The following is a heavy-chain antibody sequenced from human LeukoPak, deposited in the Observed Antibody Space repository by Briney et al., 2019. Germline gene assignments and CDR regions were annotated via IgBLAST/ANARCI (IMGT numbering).Heavy chain of an antibody. V-gene: IGHV3-30*02. J-gene: IGHJ4*02. CDR3: ARTYYSNYVHYFDY. CDR2: IRYDGANK. D-gene: IGHD4-11*01. CDR1: GFTFSSYG. Sequence: GGSLRLSCAASGFTFSSYGMHWVRQAPGKGLEWVAFIRYDGANKYYADSVKGRFTISRDNSKNTLYLQMNSLRAEDTAVYYCARTYYSNYVHYFDYWGQGTLVTVSS.